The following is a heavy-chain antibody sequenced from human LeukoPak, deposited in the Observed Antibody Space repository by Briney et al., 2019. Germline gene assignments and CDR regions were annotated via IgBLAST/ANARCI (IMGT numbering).Heavy chain of an antibody. D-gene: IGHD2-15*01. J-gene: IGHJ4*02. Sequence: GGSLRLSCAASGFTFSSYSMNWVRQAPGKGLEWVSYISSSSSTIYYADSVKGRFTISRDNAKNSLYLQMNSLRAEDTAVYYCARDPYCSGGSCYYSDWGQGTLVTVSS. CDR1: GFTFSSYS. CDR2: ISSSSSTI. CDR3: ARDPYCSGGSCYYSD. V-gene: IGHV3-48*01.